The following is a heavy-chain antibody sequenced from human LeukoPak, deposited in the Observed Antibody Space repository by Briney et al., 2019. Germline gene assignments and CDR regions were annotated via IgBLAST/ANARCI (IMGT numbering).Heavy chain of an antibody. V-gene: IGHV3-20*04. CDR3: ARVRQSSGWYPFDY. Sequence: GGSLRLSCAASGFTFTDYWMTWVRQAPGKGPEWVSGINWNGGSTGYADSVKGRFTITRDNAKNSLYLQMNSLRAEDTALYYCARVRQSSGWYPFDYWGEGTLVTVSS. CDR1: GFTFTDYW. J-gene: IGHJ4*02. D-gene: IGHD6-19*01. CDR2: INWNGGST.